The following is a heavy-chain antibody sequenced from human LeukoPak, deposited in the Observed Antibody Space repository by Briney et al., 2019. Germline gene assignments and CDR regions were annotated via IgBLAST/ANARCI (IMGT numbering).Heavy chain of an antibody. J-gene: IGHJ5*02. D-gene: IGHD3-10*01. Sequence: SETLSLTCTVSGGSISSYYWSWIRQPPGKGLEWIGYIYYSGSTNYNPSLKSRVTISVDTSKNQFSLKLSSVTAADTAVYYCARGDYYGSGSTIDPWGQGTLVTVSS. CDR2: IYYSGST. CDR1: GGSISSYY. CDR3: ARGDYYGSGSTIDP. V-gene: IGHV4-59*01.